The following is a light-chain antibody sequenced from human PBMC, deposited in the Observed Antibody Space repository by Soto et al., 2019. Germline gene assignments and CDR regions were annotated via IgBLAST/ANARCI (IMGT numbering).Light chain of an antibody. CDR1: QSISSSY. V-gene: IGKV3D-20*02. J-gene: IGKJ5*01. Sequence: EIVLTQSPATLSLSPGERATLSCRASQSISSSYLAWYQQKPGQAPRLLIYDASSRATGIPDRFSGSGSGTEFTLTISSLQSEDFAVYYCQQYNNWPRTFGQGTRLEIK. CDR2: DAS. CDR3: QQYNNWPRT.